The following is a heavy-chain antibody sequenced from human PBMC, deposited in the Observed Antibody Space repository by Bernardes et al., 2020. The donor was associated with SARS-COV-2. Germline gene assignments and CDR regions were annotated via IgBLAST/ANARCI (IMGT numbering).Heavy chain of an antibody. CDR1: GFTFSRYW. D-gene: IGHD4-17*01. CDR2: IKQAGSEK. Sequence: GGSLRLSCAASGFTFSRYWMSWVRQAPGKGLEWVANIKQAGSEKYYVDSVKGRFTISRDNAKNSLYLQMNSLRAEDTALYFCAREDYELDLWGQGALVTVSS. CDR3: AREDYELDL. V-gene: IGHV3-7*03. J-gene: IGHJ5*02.